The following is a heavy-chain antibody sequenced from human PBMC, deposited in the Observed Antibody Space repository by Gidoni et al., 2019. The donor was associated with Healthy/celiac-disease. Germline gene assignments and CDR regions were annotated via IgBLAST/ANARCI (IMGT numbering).Heavy chain of an antibody. J-gene: IGHJ6*02. CDR2: FIPILGIA. V-gene: IGHV1-69*04. D-gene: IGHD3-10*01. CDR3: ARDITEPPYYYYYYGMDV. Sequence: QVQLVQSGAEVKKPGSSVKVSCKASGGTFSSYAISWVRQAPGQGLEWMGRFIPILGIANYAQKFQGRVTITADKSTSTAYMELSSLRSEDTAVYYCARDITEPPYYYYYYGMDVWGQGTTVTVSS. CDR1: GGTFSSYA.